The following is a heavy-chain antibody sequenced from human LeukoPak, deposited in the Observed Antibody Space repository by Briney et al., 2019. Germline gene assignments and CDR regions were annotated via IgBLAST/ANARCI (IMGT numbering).Heavy chain of an antibody. J-gene: IGHJ5*02. CDR2: ISSSSSYI. Sequence: GGSLRLSCAASGFTFSSYSMTWVRQAPGKGLEWVSSISSSSSYIYYADSVKGRFTISRDNAKNSLYLQMNSPRAEDTAVYYCARAGSSGYNWFDPWGQGTLVTVSS. D-gene: IGHD3-22*01. V-gene: IGHV3-21*01. CDR3: ARAGSSGYNWFDP. CDR1: GFTFSSYS.